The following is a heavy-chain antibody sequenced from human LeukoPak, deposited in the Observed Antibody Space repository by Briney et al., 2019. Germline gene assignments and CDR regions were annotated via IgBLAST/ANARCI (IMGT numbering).Heavy chain of an antibody. CDR1: GFTFSSYA. Sequence: GGSLRLSCAASGFTFSSYAMHWVRQAPGKGLEWVAVISYDGSNKYYADSVKGRFTISRDNSKNTLYLQMNSLRAEDTAVYYCATIYGDYVEWGQGTLVTVSS. D-gene: IGHD4-17*01. CDR2: ISYDGSNK. V-gene: IGHV3-30*14. J-gene: IGHJ4*02. CDR3: ATIYGDYVE.